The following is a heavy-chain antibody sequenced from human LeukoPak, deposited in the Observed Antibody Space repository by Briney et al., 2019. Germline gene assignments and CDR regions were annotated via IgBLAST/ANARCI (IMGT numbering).Heavy chain of an antibody. CDR3: ARGYWFYFDY. CDR2: IHYSGST. CDR1: GGSISSSSYY. V-gene: IGHV4-39*07. J-gene: IGHJ4*02. D-gene: IGHD2-8*02. Sequence: SETLSLTCTVSGGSISSSSYYWGWIRQPPGKGLEWIGSIHYSGSTNYNPSLKSRVTISADTSKNQLSLKLSSVTAADTAVYYCARGYWFYFDYWGPGTLVTVSS.